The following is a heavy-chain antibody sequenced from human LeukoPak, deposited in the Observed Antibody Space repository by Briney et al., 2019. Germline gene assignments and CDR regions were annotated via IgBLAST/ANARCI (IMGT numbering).Heavy chain of an antibody. CDR2: INTDATIT. CDR1: GFTFTTYS. CDR3: LVIMLG. D-gene: IGHD3-16*01. V-gene: IGHV3-74*03. Sequence: GGSLRLSCEASGFTFTTYSMTWVRQVPGKGLEWVSRINTDATITTYADFVKGRFTISRDSAKNTVYLQMNSLRDEDTAVYYCLVIMLGWGQGTLVTVSS. J-gene: IGHJ4*02.